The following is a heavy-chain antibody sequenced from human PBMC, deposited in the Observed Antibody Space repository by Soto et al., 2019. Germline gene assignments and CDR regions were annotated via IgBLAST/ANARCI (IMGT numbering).Heavy chain of an antibody. CDR3: AKQSKNMRSGYLNWFDP. CDR2: IYYSGST. Sequence: SETLSLTCTVSGGSISSSSYYWGWIRQPPGKGLEWIGSIYYSGSTYYNPSLRSRLNISVDTSKKQFSLKLSSVTAADKAVYKWAKQSKNMRSGYLNWFDPWGQGTLVTVSS. V-gene: IGHV4-39*01. J-gene: IGHJ5*02. D-gene: IGHD3-3*01. CDR1: GGSISSSSYY.